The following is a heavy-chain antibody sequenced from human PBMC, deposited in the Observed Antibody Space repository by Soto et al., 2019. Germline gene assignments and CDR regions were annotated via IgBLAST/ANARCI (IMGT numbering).Heavy chain of an antibody. CDR2: IYPGDSDT. CDR1: GYSFTTYW. Sequence: GESLKISCKGSGYSFTTYWIAWVRLMPGKGLEWMGIIYPGDSDTRYSPSFQGQVTMSVDKSINTAYLQWSSLKASDTAMYYCARGKVGATYFDHWGQGILVTVS. V-gene: IGHV5-51*01. D-gene: IGHD1-26*01. CDR3: ARGKVGATYFDH. J-gene: IGHJ4*02.